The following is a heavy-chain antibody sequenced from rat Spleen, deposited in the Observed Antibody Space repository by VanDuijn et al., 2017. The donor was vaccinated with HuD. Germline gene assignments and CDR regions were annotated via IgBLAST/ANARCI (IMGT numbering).Heavy chain of an antibody. CDR2: IWTGGGT. V-gene: IGHV2-13*01. Sequence: QVQLKESGPGLVQPSQTLSLTCTVSGFSLSNYGLIWVRQPPGKGLEWMGVIWTGGGTDYNSAVQSRLSISRDTSKSQVFLKMNSLQPEDTGTYYCARQTYYDGYYRDFWGQGVMVTVSS. J-gene: IGHJ2*01. CDR1: GFSLSNYG. D-gene: IGHD1-12*03. CDR3: ARQTYYDGYYRDF.